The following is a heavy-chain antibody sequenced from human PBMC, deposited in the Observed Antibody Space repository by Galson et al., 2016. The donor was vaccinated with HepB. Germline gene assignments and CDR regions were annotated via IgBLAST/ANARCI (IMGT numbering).Heavy chain of an antibody. CDR1: GGSLTTFY. CDR3: ARGSASDYVSGFSDN. V-gene: IGHV4-59*01. D-gene: IGHD6-19*01. Sequence: SETLSLTCSVSGGSLTTFYWGWIRQPPGKGMEWIRHIYYPGSTPYTPSLKRLVTISLDTSKNQFSLKLNSVTAPHAAVFYCARGSASDYVSGFSDNGGQGTLVAVSS. CDR2: IYYPGST. J-gene: IGHJ4*02.